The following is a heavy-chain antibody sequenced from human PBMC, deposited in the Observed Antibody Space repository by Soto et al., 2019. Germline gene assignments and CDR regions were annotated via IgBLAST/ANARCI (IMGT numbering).Heavy chain of an antibody. J-gene: IGHJ4*02. CDR1: GGSISSYY. V-gene: IGHV4-59*12. D-gene: IGHD1-26*01. CDR2: IYYSGST. CDR3: ARDPVGATLFDY. Sequence: SETLSLTCTVSGGSISSYYWSWIRQPPGKGLEWIGYIYYSGSTKYNPSLKSRVTISVDTSKNQFSLKLSSVTAADTAVHYCARDPVGATLFDYWGQGSLDTGSS.